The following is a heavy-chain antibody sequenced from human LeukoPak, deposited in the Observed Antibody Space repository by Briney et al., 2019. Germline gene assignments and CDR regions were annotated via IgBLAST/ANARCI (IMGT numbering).Heavy chain of an antibody. Sequence: GGSLRLSCAASGFTFSNNWMHWVRQAPGKGLVWVSRISPDGRTTTYADSVKGRFTISRDNARSTSYLQLNSLRADDTAVYYCVYSGSYRFDYWGQGTLVTVSS. J-gene: IGHJ4*02. CDR3: VYSGSYRFDY. CDR2: ISPDGRTT. V-gene: IGHV3-74*01. CDR1: GFTFSNNW. D-gene: IGHD1-26*01.